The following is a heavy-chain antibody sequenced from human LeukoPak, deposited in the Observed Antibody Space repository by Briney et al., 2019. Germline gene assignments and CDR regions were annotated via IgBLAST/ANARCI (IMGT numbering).Heavy chain of an antibody. CDR2: IRYDGSNK. CDR3: AKEFAPVLFDTRGTFVY. Sequence: GGSLRLSCAASGFTFSSYGMHWVRHAPGKGLEWVAFIRYDGSNKYYADSVKGRFTISRDNSKNTLYLQMNSLRAEDTAVYYCAKEFAPVLFDTRGTFVYWGQGTLVTVSS. V-gene: IGHV3-30*02. D-gene: IGHD2-15*01. J-gene: IGHJ4*02. CDR1: GFTFSSYG.